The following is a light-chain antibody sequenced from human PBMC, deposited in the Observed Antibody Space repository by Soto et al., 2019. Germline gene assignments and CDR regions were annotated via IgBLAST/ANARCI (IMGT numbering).Light chain of an antibody. CDR1: SSDVGGYNY. CDR3: TSFTTISPWV. Sequence: QSVLTQPASVSGSPGQSITISCTGTSSDVGGYNYVSWFQQHPGKAPKRKIYEVSNRPSGVSNRFSGSKSGNTASLTISELQAEDEADYYCTSFTTISPWVFGGGTKLTVL. CDR2: EVS. V-gene: IGLV2-14*01. J-gene: IGLJ3*02.